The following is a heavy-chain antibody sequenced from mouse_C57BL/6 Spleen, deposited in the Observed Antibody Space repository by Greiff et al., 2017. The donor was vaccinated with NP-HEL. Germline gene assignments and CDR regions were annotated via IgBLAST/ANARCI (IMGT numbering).Heavy chain of an antibody. V-gene: IGHV1-76*01. CDR3: ARPGDEGGLDC. CDR2: IYPGSGNT. J-gene: IGHJ2*01. Sequence: QVQLQQSGAELVRPGASVKLSCKASGYTFTDYYINWVKQRPGQGLEWIARIYPGSGNTYYNEKFKGKATLTAEKSSSTAYMQLSSLTSEDSAVYFCARPGDEGGLDCWGQGTTLTVSS. CDR1: GYTFTDYY. D-gene: IGHD3-1*01.